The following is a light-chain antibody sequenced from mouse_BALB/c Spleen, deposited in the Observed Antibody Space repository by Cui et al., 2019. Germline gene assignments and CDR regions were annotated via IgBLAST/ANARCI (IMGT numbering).Light chain of an antibody. V-gene: IGKV14-111*01. CDR2: RAN. CDR1: QDVNSY. J-gene: IGKJ4*01. Sequence: DIKMTQSPSSMYASLGERVTITCKASQDVNSYLSWFQQKPGKSPKTLIYRANRLVDGVPSRFSGSGSGQDYSLTISSLEYEDMGIYYCLQYDEFPFTFGSGTKLEKK. CDR3: LQYDEFPFT.